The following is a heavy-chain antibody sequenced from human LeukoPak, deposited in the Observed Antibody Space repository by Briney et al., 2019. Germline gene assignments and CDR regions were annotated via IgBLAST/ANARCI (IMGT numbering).Heavy chain of an antibody. CDR3: TASVSEGDEDGILTGFNY. CDR1: GYTFTSYG. V-gene: IGHV1-18*01. Sequence: ASVKVSCKASGYTFTSYGISWVRQAPGQGLEWMGWINAGNGNTKYSQKFQDRVSLTSDTPASAAYMELSRLTPEDTAVYYCTASVSEGDEDGILTGFNYWGQGTLVTVSS. D-gene: IGHD3-9*01. CDR2: INAGNGNT. J-gene: IGHJ4*02.